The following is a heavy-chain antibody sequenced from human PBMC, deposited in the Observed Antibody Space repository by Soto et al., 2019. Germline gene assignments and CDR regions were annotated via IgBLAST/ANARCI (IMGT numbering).Heavy chain of an antibody. V-gene: IGHV1-69*02. CDR1: GGTFSSYT. CDR3: ASPPVADVAFDI. CDR2: IIPILGIA. D-gene: IGHD6-19*01. Sequence: QVQLVQSGAEVKKPGSSVKVSCKASGGTFSSYTISWVRQAPGQGLEWMGRIIPILGIAKYAQKFQGRVTITADKSTSTAYTELSSLRSEDTAVYYCASPPVADVAFDIWGQGTMVTVSS. J-gene: IGHJ3*02.